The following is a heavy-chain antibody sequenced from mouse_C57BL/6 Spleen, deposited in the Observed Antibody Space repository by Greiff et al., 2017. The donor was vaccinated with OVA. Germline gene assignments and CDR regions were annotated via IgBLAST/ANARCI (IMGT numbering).Heavy chain of an antibody. D-gene: IGHD2-5*01. CDR2: IDPSDSYT. CDR1: GYTFTSYW. V-gene: IGHV1-50*01. Sequence: QVQLQQPGAELVKPGASVKLSCKASGYTFTSYWMQWVKQRPGQGLEWIGEIDPSDSYTNYNQKFKGKATLTVDTSSSTAYMQLSSLTSEDSAVDYCATYSNSYYFDYWGQGTTLTVSS. CDR3: ATYSNSYYFDY. J-gene: IGHJ2*01.